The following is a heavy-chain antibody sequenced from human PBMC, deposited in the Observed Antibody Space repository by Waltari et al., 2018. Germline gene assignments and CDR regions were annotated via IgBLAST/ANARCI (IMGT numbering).Heavy chain of an antibody. CDR3: ARGYSNGYGPGDS. Sequence: QVQLQQWGAGLVKPSETLSLTCAVYGASLRNYFWSWIRQAPGKGLGWMGEFTHGGTTNSHPSLKRRVTISVDTSKRQFSLRLRSVTAADTAVYYCARGYSNGYGPGDSWGQGTLVTVSS. J-gene: IGHJ4*02. D-gene: IGHD5-18*01. CDR1: GASLRNYF. CDR2: FTHGGTT. V-gene: IGHV4-34*01.